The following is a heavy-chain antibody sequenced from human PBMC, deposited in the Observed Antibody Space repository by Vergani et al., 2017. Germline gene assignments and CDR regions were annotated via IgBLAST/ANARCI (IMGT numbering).Heavy chain of an antibody. Sequence: EVQLLESGGGLVQPGGSLRLSCAASGFTFSSQAMSWVRQAPGEGLEWVSTISGSGDSTYYADSVKGRFTISRDNSKNTLYLQMNILRAGDTAVYYCAKGPYIVVVPAADGGFFDYWGQGTLVTVSS. CDR2: ISGSGDST. J-gene: IGHJ4*02. CDR3: AKGPYIVVVPAADGGFFDY. D-gene: IGHD2-2*01. V-gene: IGHV3-23*01. CDR1: GFTFSSQA.